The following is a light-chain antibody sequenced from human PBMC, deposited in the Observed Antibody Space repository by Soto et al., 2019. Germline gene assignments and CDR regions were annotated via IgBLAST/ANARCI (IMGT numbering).Light chain of an antibody. CDR2: DAS. Sequence: PVERATLSWWASQSVSSYLAWYQQKPGQAPRLLIYDASNRATGIPARFSGSGSGTDFTLTVSSLEPEDFAVYYCQQYGSSPPFCQGTRPE. V-gene: IGKV3-11*01. J-gene: IGKJ5*01. CDR1: QSVSSY. CDR3: QQYGSSPP.